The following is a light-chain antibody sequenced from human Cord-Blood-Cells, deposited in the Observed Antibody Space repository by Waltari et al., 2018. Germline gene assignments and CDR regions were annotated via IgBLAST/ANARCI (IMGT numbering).Light chain of an antibody. CDR1: QSVSSY. J-gene: IGKJ4*01. Sequence: EIVLTQSPATLSLSPGERATLPCRASQSVSSYLAWYQQKPGQAPRLLIYDASNRATGIPARFSGSGSGTDFTLTISSLEPEDFAVYYCQQRSNWPLPFGGGTKVEIK. CDR2: DAS. V-gene: IGKV3-11*01. CDR3: QQRSNWPLP.